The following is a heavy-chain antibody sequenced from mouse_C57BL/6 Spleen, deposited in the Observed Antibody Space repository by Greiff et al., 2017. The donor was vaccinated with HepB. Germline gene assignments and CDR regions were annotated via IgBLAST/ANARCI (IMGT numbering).Heavy chain of an antibody. J-gene: IGHJ4*01. Sequence: EVKVVESGAELVKPGASVKLSCTASGFNIKDYYMHWVKQRTEQGLEWIGRIDPEDGETKYAPKFQGKATITADTSSNTAYLQLSSLTSEDTAVYYCARSYYYGSFYYAMDYWGQGTSVTVSS. D-gene: IGHD1-1*01. CDR1: GFNIKDYY. CDR3: ARSYYYGSFYYAMDY. V-gene: IGHV14-2*01. CDR2: IDPEDGET.